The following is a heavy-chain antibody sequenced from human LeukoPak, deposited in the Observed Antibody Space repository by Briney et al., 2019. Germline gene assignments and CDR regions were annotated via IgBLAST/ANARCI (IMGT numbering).Heavy chain of an antibody. Sequence: PGGSLRLSCAVSGFTFSDYYMSWIRQAPGKGLEWVSYSSSSGSTIYYADSVKGRFTISRDNAKNSLYLQMNSLRAEDTAVYYCARGHYYDSSGVFDYWGQGTLVTVSS. CDR3: ARGHYYDSSGVFDY. J-gene: IGHJ4*02. V-gene: IGHV3-11*04. D-gene: IGHD3-22*01. CDR1: GFTFSDYY. CDR2: SSSSGSTI.